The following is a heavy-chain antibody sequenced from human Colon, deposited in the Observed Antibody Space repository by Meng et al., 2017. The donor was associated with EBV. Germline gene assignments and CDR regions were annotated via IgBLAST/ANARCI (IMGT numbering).Heavy chain of an antibody. CDR1: GGSRSSGNYY. J-gene: IGHJ4*02. V-gene: IGHV4-30-4*01. Sequence: QGERQGSGPGLGEPLQTLSRTCTVSGGSRSSGNYYWNWIRQPPGKGLEWIGYIHHSGSAYYNPSLKSRVSISVDTSKSQFSLNLNSMTAADTAVYYCASFDHIPRRNYFDYWGQGTLVTVSS. CDR3: ASFDHIPRRNYFDY. D-gene: IGHD2-21*01. CDR2: IHHSGSA.